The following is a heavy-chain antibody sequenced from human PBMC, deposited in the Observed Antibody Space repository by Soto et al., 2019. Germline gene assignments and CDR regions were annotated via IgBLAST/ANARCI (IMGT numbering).Heavy chain of an antibody. CDR2: IYYSGST. V-gene: IGHV4-39*01. D-gene: IGHD1-26*01. CDR3: ARPRFDDSEPSGVYYGMDV. J-gene: IGHJ6*02. CDR1: GGSISSSSYY. Sequence: QLQLQESGPGLVKPSETLSLTCTVSGGSISSSSYYWGWIRQPPGKGLEWIGSIYYSGSTYYNPSLKSRVTISVATSKNQFSLKLSSVTAADTAVYYCARPRFDDSEPSGVYYGMDVWGQGTTVTVSS.